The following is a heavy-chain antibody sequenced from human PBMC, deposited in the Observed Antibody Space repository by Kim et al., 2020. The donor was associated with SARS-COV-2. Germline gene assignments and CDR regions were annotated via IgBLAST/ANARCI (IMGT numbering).Heavy chain of an antibody. J-gene: IGHJ5*02. CDR3: ARGHVGYCSGGSCQGWFDP. CDR1: GGSFSGYY. V-gene: IGHV4-34*01. D-gene: IGHD2-15*01. CDR2: INHSGST. Sequence: SETLSLTCAVYGGSFSGYYWSWIRQPPGKGLEWIGEINHSGSTNYNPSLKSRVTISVDTSKNQFSLKLSSVTAADTAVYYCARGHVGYCSGGSCQGWFDPWGQGTLVTVSS.